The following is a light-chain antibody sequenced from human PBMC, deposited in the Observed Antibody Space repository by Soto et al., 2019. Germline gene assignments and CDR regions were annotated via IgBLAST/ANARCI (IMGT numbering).Light chain of an antibody. V-gene: IGKV3-11*01. CDR2: DTS. Sequence: EIVLTQSPATLSLSPGERATLSCRASQSVSSYLAWYQQKPGQAPRLLMYDTSNRATGIPARFSGSGSGTDFTLTISSLEPEAFAFYYCQQRDNWPLTFGPGTKVYI. CDR1: QSVSSY. CDR3: QQRDNWPLT. J-gene: IGKJ3*01.